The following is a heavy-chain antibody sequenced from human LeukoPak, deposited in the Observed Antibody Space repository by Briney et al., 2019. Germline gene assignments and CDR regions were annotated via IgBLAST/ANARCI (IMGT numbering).Heavy chain of an antibody. CDR3: ARGGYSYGYMGYFDY. J-gene: IGHJ4*02. D-gene: IGHD5-18*01. V-gene: IGHV1-18*01. CDR2: ISAYNGNT. CDR1: GYTFSIYG. Sequence: GASVKGSCKASGYTFSIYGVSWVRQAPGQGLEWVAWISAYNGNTNYAQKFKGRVTMTTDTSTSTAYMELRSLRSDDTAVYYCARGGYSYGYMGYFDYWGQGTLVTVSS.